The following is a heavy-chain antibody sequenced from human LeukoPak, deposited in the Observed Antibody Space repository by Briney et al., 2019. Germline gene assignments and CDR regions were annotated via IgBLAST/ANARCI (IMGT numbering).Heavy chain of an antibody. CDR2: IRSDGSNK. V-gene: IGHV3-30*02. J-gene: IGHJ4*02. Sequence: GGSLRLSCAASGFTFSSYDMHWVRQAPGKGLEWVAFIRSDGSNKYYADSVKGRFTISRDNSKNTLYLQMNSLRAEDTAVYYCASSGAWYWGQGTLVTVSS. D-gene: IGHD2-15*01. CDR1: GFTFSSYD. CDR3: ASSGAWY.